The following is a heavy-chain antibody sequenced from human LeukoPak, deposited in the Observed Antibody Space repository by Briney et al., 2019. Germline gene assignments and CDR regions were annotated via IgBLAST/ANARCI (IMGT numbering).Heavy chain of an antibody. CDR2: ISPDGSYT. CDR3: ASDQVSGVFDY. J-gene: IGHJ4*02. CDR1: GFVFSDFY. D-gene: IGHD5/OR15-5a*01. V-gene: IGHV3-11*05. Sequence: GGSLRLSCAGSGFVFSDFYTNWIRHSPGKGLEWLAYISPDGSYTTYGDSVKGRFVISRDSAKNSVSLQMNSLRVEDTAVYFCASDQVSGVFDYWGQGARVTV.